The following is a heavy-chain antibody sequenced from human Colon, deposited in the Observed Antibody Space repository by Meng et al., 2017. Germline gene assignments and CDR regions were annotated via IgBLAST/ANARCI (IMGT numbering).Heavy chain of an antibody. J-gene: IGHJ4*02. CDR2: INHTGNT. Sequence: QAPLKQRGAGLFTPPEPLSLTCAFYGGSFGGYSWSWIRQPPGKGLEWIGEINHTGNTSYNPSLKSRLTISVDTSKNHFSLNLTSVTAADTAVYYCARGRGSYSSIDFWGQGTLVTVSS. V-gene: IGHV4-34*01. D-gene: IGHD1-26*01. CDR1: GGSFGGYS. CDR3: ARGRGSYSSIDF.